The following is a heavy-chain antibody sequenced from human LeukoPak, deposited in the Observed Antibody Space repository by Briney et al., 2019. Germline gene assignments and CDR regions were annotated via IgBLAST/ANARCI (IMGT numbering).Heavy chain of an antibody. J-gene: IGHJ5*02. CDR1: GYTFTSYV. D-gene: IGHD6-13*01. CDR2: ISAYNGNT. V-gene: IGHV1-18*01. CDR3: ARTALSSWYFSARFDP. Sequence: ASVKVSCKASGYTFTSYVISWVRQAPGQGLEWMGWISAYNGNTNYAQKLQGRVTMTTDTSTSTAYMELRSLRSDDTAVYYCARTALSSWYFSARFDPWGQGTLVTVSS.